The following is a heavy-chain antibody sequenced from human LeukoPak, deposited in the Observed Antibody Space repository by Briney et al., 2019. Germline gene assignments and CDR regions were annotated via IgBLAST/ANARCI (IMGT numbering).Heavy chain of an antibody. CDR1: GFTFSDYS. Sequence: GGSLRLSCAASGFTFSDYSMNWVPQAPGKGLEWVASVNTVSSYIYYADSMRGRFTISRDNAKNSLFLQMNSLRAEDTAVYYCARLRRNSDRSDFFYYYDHWGQGTLVTVSS. CDR3: ARLRRNSDRSDFFYYYDH. D-gene: IGHD3-22*01. V-gene: IGHV3-21*01. CDR2: VNTVSSYI. J-gene: IGHJ4*02.